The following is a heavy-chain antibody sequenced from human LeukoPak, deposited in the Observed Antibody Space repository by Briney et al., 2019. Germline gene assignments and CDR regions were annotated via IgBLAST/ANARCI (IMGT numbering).Heavy chain of an antibody. CDR1: GGSISRSSCY. CDR3: GRRSRVSSDY. CDR2: IYYSGST. D-gene: IGHD2-15*01. Sequence: PSETLSPTCTIVGGSISRSSCYCGLIRHPPGKGLEWIGSIYYSGSTYYNPSLKSRVTISVDTSKNLFSLNLSSVATARAAVYFFGRRSRVSSDYWGQGTLVTVSS. J-gene: IGHJ4*02. V-gene: IGHV4-39*01.